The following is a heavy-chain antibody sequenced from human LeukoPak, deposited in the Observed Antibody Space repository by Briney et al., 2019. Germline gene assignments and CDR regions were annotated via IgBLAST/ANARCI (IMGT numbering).Heavy chain of an antibody. Sequence: PGGSLRLSCAASGFTFSSYAMAWVRQAPGKGLVWVSRINTDGTRKSYADFVKGRFTISRDNAKSTLYLQMNSLRAEDTAVYYCTRGLDDFDSRGYYYQGGAFDVWGQGTMVTVSS. CDR2: INTDGTRK. CDR1: GFTFSSYA. J-gene: IGHJ3*01. D-gene: IGHD3-22*01. CDR3: TRGLDDFDSRGYYYQGGAFDV. V-gene: IGHV3-74*01.